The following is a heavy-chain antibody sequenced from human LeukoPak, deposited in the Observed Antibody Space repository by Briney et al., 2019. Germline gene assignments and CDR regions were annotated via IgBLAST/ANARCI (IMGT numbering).Heavy chain of an antibody. CDR1: GDSISNYY. V-gene: IGHV4-59*08. D-gene: IGHD3-9*01. J-gene: IGHJ3*01. CDR3: ARRRGYDKRAFDA. CDR2: IYYSGIS. Sequence: SQTLSLTCTLSGDSISNYYWSWLRHPPGKGLEWLGYIYYSGISNSNPSLKSRVTLSRDASKNQFSLRLRSVTAADTAVYYCARRRGYDKRAFDAWGQGTMVTVSS.